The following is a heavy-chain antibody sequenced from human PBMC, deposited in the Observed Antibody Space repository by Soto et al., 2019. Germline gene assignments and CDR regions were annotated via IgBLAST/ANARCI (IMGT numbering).Heavy chain of an antibody. J-gene: IGHJ6*02. D-gene: IGHD3-3*01. Sequence: SETLSLTCTVSGGSISSGDYYWSWIRQPPGKGLEWIGYIYYSGSTYYNPSLKSRVTISVDTSKNQFSLKLSSVTAADTAVYYCARTLFRYDFWSGYSPSDGMDVWGQGTTVTVSS. CDR3: ARTLFRYDFWSGYSPSDGMDV. CDR1: GGSISSGDYY. CDR2: IYYSGST. V-gene: IGHV4-30-4*01.